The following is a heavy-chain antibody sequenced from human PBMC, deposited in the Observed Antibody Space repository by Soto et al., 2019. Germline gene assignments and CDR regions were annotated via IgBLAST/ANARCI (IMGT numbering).Heavy chain of an antibody. CDR2: IKQDGSEK. J-gene: IGHJ6*02. CDR1: GFTFSSYW. V-gene: IGHV3-7*03. CDR3: ARDFTPDPGWVLSYYYYGMDV. Sequence: GGSLRLSCAASGFTFSSYWMSWVRQAPGKGLKWVANIKQDGSEKYYVDSVKGRFTISRDNAENSLYLQMNSLRAEDTAVYYCARDFTPDPGWVLSYYYYGMDVWGQGTTVTVSS. D-gene: IGHD2-8*02.